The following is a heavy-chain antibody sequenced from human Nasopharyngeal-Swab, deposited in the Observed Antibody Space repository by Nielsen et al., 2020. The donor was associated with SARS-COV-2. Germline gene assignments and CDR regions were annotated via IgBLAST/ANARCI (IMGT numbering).Heavy chain of an antibody. CDR3: AKWLSTRSLDY. CDR2: ISSSVSST. D-gene: IGHD2-2*01. V-gene: IGHV3-23*01. J-gene: IGHJ4*02. CDR1: GFTFSSYA. Sequence: GESLKISCAASGFTFSSYAVSWVRQAPGKGLEWVSTISSSVSSTYYADSVKGRFTISRDNSKNTLYLQMNSLRVEDTAVYYCAKWLSTRSLDYWGQGTLVTVSS.